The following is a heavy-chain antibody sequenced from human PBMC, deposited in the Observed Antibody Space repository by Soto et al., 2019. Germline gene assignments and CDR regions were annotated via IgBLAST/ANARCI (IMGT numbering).Heavy chain of an antibody. CDR3: ASQATGWYPDY. CDR1: GGSISSGGYY. Sequence: PSETLSLSCTVSGGSISSGGYYWSWVRQNPGKGLEWIGYIYDSGSTYYNPSLKSRVTISIDTSKNQFSLKLTSVTAADTAVYYCASQATGWYPDYWGQGTLVTVSS. D-gene: IGHD6-19*01. V-gene: IGHV4-31*03. J-gene: IGHJ4*02. CDR2: IYDSGST.